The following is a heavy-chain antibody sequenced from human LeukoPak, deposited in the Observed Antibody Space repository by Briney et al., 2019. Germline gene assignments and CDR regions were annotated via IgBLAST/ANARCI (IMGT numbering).Heavy chain of an antibody. CDR2: IYPGDSDT. J-gene: IGHJ4*02. CDR1: GYNFAHGW. V-gene: IGHV5-51*01. Sequence: GESLKISCKGTGYNFAHGWIGWAPQMPGKGLEWMGIIYPGDSDTRYSPSFEGQVTISADKSISTAYLQWSSLKASDTAMYYCASTTIGLIGTRRKKWSTDPTAYYFDYWGQGTLVTVSS. CDR3: ASTTIGLIGTRRKKWSTDPTAYYFDY. D-gene: IGHD3-16*01.